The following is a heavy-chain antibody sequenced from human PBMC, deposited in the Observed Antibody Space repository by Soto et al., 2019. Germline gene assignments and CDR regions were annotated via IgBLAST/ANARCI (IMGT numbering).Heavy chain of an antibody. J-gene: IGHJ4*02. D-gene: IGHD2-21*02. V-gene: IGHV2-5*02. Sequence: QITLKESGPTLVKSTQTLTLTCTFSGFSLSHPGVAVGWISHPPGKALEWLALIYWDDDKRYSPSLKSRLTITKDTSKNQVVRTLTNVDPVDTATLYFARPRGGDIHFWGQGTLVTVSS. CDR2: IYWDDDK. CDR1: GFSLSHPGVA. CDR3: ARPRGGDIHF.